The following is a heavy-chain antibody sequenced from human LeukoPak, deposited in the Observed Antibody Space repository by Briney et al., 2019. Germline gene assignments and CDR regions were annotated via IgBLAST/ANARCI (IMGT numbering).Heavy chain of an antibody. CDR1: GYTFTNYG. CDR3: ARGPTMIVVVITGTYYFDY. CDR2: INTYNGNT. D-gene: IGHD3-22*01. J-gene: IGHJ4*02. V-gene: IGHV1-18*01. Sequence: ASVKVSCKASGYTFTNYGITWMRQAPGQGLEWMGWINTYNGNTNYAQKLQGRVTITTDTSTSTAYMELSSLRSEDTAVYYCARGPTMIVVVITGTYYFDYWGQGTLVTVSS.